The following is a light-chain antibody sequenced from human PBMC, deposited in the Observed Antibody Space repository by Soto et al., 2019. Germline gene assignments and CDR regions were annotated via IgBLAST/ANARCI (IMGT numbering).Light chain of an antibody. CDR2: DNS. Sequence: QSVLTQPPSVSGAPGQRVTISCTGSSSNIGAGYDVHWYQRLPGTAPKLLIYDNSNRPSGVPDRFSGSKSGTSASLAITGLQAEDEADYYCQSYDSSLSVHYVFGTGTKLTVL. CDR3: QSYDSSLSVHYV. CDR1: SSNIGAGYD. V-gene: IGLV1-40*01. J-gene: IGLJ1*01.